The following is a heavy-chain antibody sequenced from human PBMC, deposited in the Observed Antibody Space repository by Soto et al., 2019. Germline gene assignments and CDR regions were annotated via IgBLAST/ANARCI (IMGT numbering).Heavy chain of an antibody. CDR1: GFTFSSYW. J-gene: IGHJ3*02. Sequence: PGGSLRLSCAASGFTFSSYWMHWVRQAPGKGLVWVSRINSDGSSTSYADSVKGRFTISRDNAKNTLYLQMNSLRAEDTAVYYCASPVGATPGHFAAFDIWGQGTMVTVSS. V-gene: IGHV3-74*01. CDR3: ASPVGATPGHFAAFDI. CDR2: INSDGSST. D-gene: IGHD2-15*01.